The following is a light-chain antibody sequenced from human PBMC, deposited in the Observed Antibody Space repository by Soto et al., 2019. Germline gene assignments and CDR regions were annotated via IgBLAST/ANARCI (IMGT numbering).Light chain of an antibody. CDR3: QQYGYSPRT. V-gene: IGKV4-1*01. CDR1: QSVLYSSNNRNY. CDR2: GAS. J-gene: IGKJ1*01. Sequence: DTLMTQSPDSLAVSLGERATINCKSSQSVLYSSNNRNYLAWYQQKPGQAPRLLIYGASTRATDIPARFSGSGSGTDFTLTISSLEPEDFAVYYCQQYGYSPRTFGQGTKVDI.